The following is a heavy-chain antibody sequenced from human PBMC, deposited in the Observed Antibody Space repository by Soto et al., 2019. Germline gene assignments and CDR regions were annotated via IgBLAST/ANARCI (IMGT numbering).Heavy chain of an antibody. CDR1: GFTFSNYG. CDR3: ARDQTTGDWFDA. CDR2: IYYDGSKE. Sequence: GGSLRLSCAASGFTFSNYGMHWVRQAPGKGLEWVALIYYDGSKEHYADSVKGRFTISRDNAKNTVYLQMNSLRAEDTAVYYCARDQTTGDWFDAWGQGTLVTVSS. D-gene: IGHD4-17*01. V-gene: IGHV3-30*12. J-gene: IGHJ5*02.